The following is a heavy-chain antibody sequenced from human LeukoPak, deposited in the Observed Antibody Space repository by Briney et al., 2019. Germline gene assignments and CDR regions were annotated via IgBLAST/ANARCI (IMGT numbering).Heavy chain of an antibody. CDR3: ASLDSSGYYSDY. CDR2: IYHSGST. D-gene: IGHD3-22*01. V-gene: IGHV4-30-2*01. CDR1: GGSISSGGYS. Sequence: SETLSLTCAVSGGSISSGGYSWSWIRQPPGKGLGWIGYIYHSGSTYYNPSLKSRVTISVDRSKNQFSLKLSSVTAADTAVYYCASLDSSGYYSDYWGQGTLVTVSS. J-gene: IGHJ4*02.